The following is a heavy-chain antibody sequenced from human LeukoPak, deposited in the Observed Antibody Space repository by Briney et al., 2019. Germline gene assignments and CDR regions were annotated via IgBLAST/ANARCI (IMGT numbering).Heavy chain of an antibody. Sequence: SETLSLTCAVYGGSFSGYYWSWIGQPPGKGLEWIGEINHSGSTNYNPSLKSRVTISVDTSKNQFSLKLSSVTAADTAVYYCARTPYCYSTSCYIGSYWFFDLWGRGTLVTVSS. D-gene: IGHD2-2*02. CDR3: ARTPYCYSTSCYIGSYWFFDL. J-gene: IGHJ2*01. CDR2: INHSGST. V-gene: IGHV4-34*01. CDR1: GGSFSGYY.